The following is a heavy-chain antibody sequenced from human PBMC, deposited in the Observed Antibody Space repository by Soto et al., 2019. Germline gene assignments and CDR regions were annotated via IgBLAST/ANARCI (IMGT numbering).Heavy chain of an antibody. CDR2: ISYDGNNK. Sequence: QVQLVESGGGVVQPGRSLRLSCAASGFTFSSYAMHWVRQAPGKGLEWVAVISYDGNNKYYADSVKGRFTISRDNSKNTLYLQMNSLRAEDTAVYYCAREGLRYSSSFFDYWGQGTLVTVSS. CDR1: GFTFSSYA. V-gene: IGHV3-30-3*01. J-gene: IGHJ4*02. CDR3: AREGLRYSSSFFDY. D-gene: IGHD6-6*01.